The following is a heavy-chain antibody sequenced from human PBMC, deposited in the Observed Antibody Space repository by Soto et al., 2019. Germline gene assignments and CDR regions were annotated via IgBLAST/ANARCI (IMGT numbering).Heavy chain of an antibody. CDR1: GGSISSYY. V-gene: IGHV4-59*08. CDR2: IYYSGST. D-gene: IGHD2-21*02. CDR3: ARSGVTTRSYSYFDL. Sequence: QVQLQESGPGLVKPSETLSLTCTVSGGSISSYYWSWIRQPPGKGLEWIGYIYYSGSTNYNPSLKSRVTISVDTSKNQFSLKLSSVTAADTAVYYCARSGVTTRSYSYFDLWGRGTLVTVSS. J-gene: IGHJ2*01.